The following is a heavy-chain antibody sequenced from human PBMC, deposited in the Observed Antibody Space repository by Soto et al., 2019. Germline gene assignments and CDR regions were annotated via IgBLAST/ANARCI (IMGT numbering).Heavy chain of an antibody. CDR3: ARYYTSPDY. V-gene: IGHV3-30-3*01. CDR1: GFTFSSYA. J-gene: IGHJ4*02. D-gene: IGHD1-26*01. Sequence: QVQLVESGGGVVQPGRSLRLSCAASGFTFSSYAMHWVRQAPGKGLEWVAVISYDGSNKYYADSVKGRFTISRDNSKNTLYLQMNSLRAEDTAMYYCARYYTSPDYWGQGTLVTVSS. CDR2: ISYDGSNK.